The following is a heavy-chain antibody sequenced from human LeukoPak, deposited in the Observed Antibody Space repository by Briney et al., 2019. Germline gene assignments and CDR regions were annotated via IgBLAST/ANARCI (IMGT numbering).Heavy chain of an antibody. Sequence: GGSLRLSCAASGFTVSSNYMSWVRQAPGKGLEWVSVISGNDGNTFYADSVKGRFTISRDNSKNTLYLQMNSLRAEDTALYYCAKPAQVDGSIDVFDIWGQGTMVTVSS. CDR3: AKPAQVDGSIDVFDI. D-gene: IGHD5-24*01. J-gene: IGHJ3*02. CDR1: GFTVSSNY. CDR2: ISGNDGNT. V-gene: IGHV3-23*01.